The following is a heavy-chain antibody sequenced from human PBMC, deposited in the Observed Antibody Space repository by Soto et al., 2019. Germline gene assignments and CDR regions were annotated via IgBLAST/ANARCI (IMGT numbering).Heavy chain of an antibody. V-gene: IGHV4-39*01. Sequence: SETLSLTCTVSGGSISSSSYYWGWIRQPPWKGLEWIGSIYYSGSTYYNPSLKSRVTISVDTSKNQFSLKLSSVTAADTAVYYCARQVVRITIFGVVIDYYGMDVWGQGXTVTVYS. CDR2: IYYSGST. D-gene: IGHD3-3*01. CDR1: GGSISSSSYY. CDR3: ARQVVRITIFGVVIDYYGMDV. J-gene: IGHJ6*02.